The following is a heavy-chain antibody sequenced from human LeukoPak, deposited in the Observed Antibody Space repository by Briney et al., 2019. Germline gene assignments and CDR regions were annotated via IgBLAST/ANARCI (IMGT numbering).Heavy chain of an antibody. Sequence: GASVKVSCKVSGYTLTELYMHWVRQAPGKGLEWMGGFDPEDGETIYAQKFQGRVTMTKDTSTDTAYMELSSLRSEDTAVYYCATVAAAGSHLFDYWGQGTLVTVSS. V-gene: IGHV1-24*01. D-gene: IGHD6-13*01. CDR1: GYTLTELY. CDR3: ATVAAAGSHLFDY. J-gene: IGHJ4*02. CDR2: FDPEDGET.